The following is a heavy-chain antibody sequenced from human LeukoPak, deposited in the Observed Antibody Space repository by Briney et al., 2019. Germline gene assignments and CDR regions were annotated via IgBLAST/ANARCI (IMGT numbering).Heavy chain of an antibody. CDR2: ISAYNGNT. CDR3: VRSNTQYSSSWYPLYVMDV. V-gene: IGHV1-18*01. D-gene: IGHD6-13*01. CDR1: GYTFTSYA. J-gene: IGHJ6*02. Sequence: PSVKDSCKASGYTFTSYAISWVPQAPGPGLEWMGWISAYNGNTNYAQKLQSRVTMTTDTSTSTAYMELRTLRSDDTAVYYCVRSNTQYSSSWYPLYVMDVWGQGTTVTVSS.